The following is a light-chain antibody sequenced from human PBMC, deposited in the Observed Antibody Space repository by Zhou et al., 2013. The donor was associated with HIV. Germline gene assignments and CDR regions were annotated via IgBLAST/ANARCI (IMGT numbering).Light chain of an antibody. J-gene: IGKJ1*01. Sequence: IQLTQSPSSLSASVGDRVTITCQASHDISNFLNWYQQKPGKAPKLLIYDASKLERGVPTRFSGSGSGTDFTFNISSLQPEDFAAYYCLQYHSYPRTFGQGTTVEIK. V-gene: IGKV1-33*01. CDR3: LQYHSYPRT. CDR1: HDISNF. CDR2: DAS.